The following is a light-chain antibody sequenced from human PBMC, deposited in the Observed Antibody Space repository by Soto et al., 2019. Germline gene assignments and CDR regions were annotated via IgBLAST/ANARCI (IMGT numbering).Light chain of an antibody. V-gene: IGLV4-69*01. J-gene: IGLJ2*01. CDR2: LNSDGSH. CDR1: SGHSSYA. Sequence: QPVLTQSPSASASLGASVKLTCTLSSGHSSYAIAWHQQQPEKGPRYLMKLNSDGSHSKGDGIPDRFSGSSSGAERYLTISSRQSEDEADYYCQTWGTGTVVFGGGIKVTVL. CDR3: QTWGTGTVV.